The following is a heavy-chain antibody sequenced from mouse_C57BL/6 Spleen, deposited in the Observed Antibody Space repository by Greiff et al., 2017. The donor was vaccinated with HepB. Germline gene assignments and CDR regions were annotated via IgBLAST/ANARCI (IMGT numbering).Heavy chain of an antibody. CDR1: GYAFSSYW. CDR2: IYPGDGDT. V-gene: IGHV1-80*01. CDR3: ARNPRLHYFDY. Sequence: QVQLQQSGAELVKPGASVKISCKASGYAFSSYWMNWVKQRPGKGLEWIGQIYPGDGDTNYNGKFKGKATLTADKSSSTAYMQLSSLTSEDSAVYFCARNPRLHYFDYWGQGTTLTVSS. D-gene: IGHD2-12*01. J-gene: IGHJ2*01.